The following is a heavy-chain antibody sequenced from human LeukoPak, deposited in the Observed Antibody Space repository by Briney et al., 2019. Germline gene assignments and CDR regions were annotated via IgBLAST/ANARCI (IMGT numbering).Heavy chain of an antibody. CDR2: ICTKSGVT. CDR1: GYTFNDYY. CDR3: ARALGSYYDTSVYQAY. Sequence: ASVKVSCKASGYTFNDYYIHWVRPGPRQGLEWMGWICTKSGVTNYEQKFQGRVTMARDTSLSTAYMELSSLRSDDPAVYFCARALGSYYDTSVYQAYWGQGTLVTVTS. D-gene: IGHD3-22*01. V-gene: IGHV1-2*02. J-gene: IGHJ4*02.